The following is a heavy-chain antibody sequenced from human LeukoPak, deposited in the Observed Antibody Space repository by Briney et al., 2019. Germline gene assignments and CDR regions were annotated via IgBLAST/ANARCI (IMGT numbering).Heavy chain of an antibody. CDR1: GFTFSSYW. V-gene: IGHV3-7*01. CDR3: ARGYYYGSSFDY. Sequence: GGSLRLSCAASGFTFSSYWMSWVRQALGKGLDWVANIKQDGSEKYYVDSVKGRFTISRDNAKNSLYLQMNSLRAEDTAVYYCARGYYYGSSFDYWGQGTLVTVSS. J-gene: IGHJ4*02. D-gene: IGHD3-10*01. CDR2: IKQDGSEK.